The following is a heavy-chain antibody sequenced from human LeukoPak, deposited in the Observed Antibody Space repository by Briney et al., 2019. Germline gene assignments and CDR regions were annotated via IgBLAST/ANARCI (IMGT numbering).Heavy chain of an antibody. Sequence: GGSLRLSCAASGFTFSSYWMHWVRQAPGKGLVWVARINSDGSSTSYADSVKGRFTISRDNAKNTLFLQMNSLRAEDTAVYYCPRALWELLGNDAFDIWGQGTMVTVSS. CDR2: INSDGSST. J-gene: IGHJ3*02. V-gene: IGHV3-74*01. CDR3: PRALWELLGNDAFDI. CDR1: GFTFSSYW. D-gene: IGHD1-26*01.